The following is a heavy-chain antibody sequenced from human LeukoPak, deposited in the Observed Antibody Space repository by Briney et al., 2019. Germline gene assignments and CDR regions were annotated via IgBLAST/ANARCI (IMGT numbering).Heavy chain of an antibody. CDR1: GFTFSSYW. V-gene: IGHV3-7*01. D-gene: IGHD3-16*02. CDR3: ARITFGGVIVKPKKSYYFDY. Sequence: GGSLRRYCAASGFTFSSYWMSWVRQAPGKGLEWVANIKQDGSEKYYVDSVKGRFTISRDNAKNSLYLQMNSLRAEDTAVYYCARITFGGVIVKPKKSYYFDYWGQGTLVTVSS. CDR2: IKQDGSEK. J-gene: IGHJ4*02.